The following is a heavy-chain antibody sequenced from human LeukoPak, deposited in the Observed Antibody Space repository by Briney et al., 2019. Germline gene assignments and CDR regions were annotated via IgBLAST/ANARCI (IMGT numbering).Heavy chain of an antibody. Sequence: GGSLRLSRAASGFTFSKYGMHWVRQAPGKGLEWVAAIWYDGSNKYYADSVKGRFTISRDNSKNALYLQMNSLRVEDTAVYYCAIDPNWGTHSWGQGVLVTVSS. D-gene: IGHD3-16*01. CDR3: AIDPNWGTHS. CDR2: IWYDGSNK. J-gene: IGHJ4*02. V-gene: IGHV3-33*01. CDR1: GFTFSKYG.